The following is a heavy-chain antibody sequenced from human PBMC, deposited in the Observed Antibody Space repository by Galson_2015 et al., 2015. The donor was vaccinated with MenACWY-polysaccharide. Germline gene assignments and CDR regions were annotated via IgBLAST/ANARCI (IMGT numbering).Heavy chain of an antibody. J-gene: IGHJ3*01. CDR3: AREGSRIVFHAFDV. Sequence: PPCAAPGPTLTPPPMHWVRHAPGNALERVAVTQYDGTNKAYADSVKGRSTISRHNSKHTPFLQMNTLGVDDTAMYYCAREGSRIVFHAFDVWGQGTMVTVSP. CDR1: GPTLTPPP. CDR2: TQYDGTNK. V-gene: IGHV3-33*08. D-gene: IGHD2-2*01.